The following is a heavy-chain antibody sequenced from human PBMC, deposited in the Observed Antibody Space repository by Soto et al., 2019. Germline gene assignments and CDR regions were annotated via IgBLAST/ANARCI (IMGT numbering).Heavy chain of an antibody. Sequence: LSLTCTVSGGSINSGGYYWSWIRQHPGKGLEWIGYIYYSGSTYYNPSLKSRVTISIDTSKNQFSLKLTSVTAADTAVYFCARAQTIFGIITVFDYWGQGTLVTVSS. CDR3: ARAQTIFGIITVFDY. CDR1: GGSINSGGYY. V-gene: IGHV4-31*03. J-gene: IGHJ4*02. CDR2: IYYSGST. D-gene: IGHD3-3*01.